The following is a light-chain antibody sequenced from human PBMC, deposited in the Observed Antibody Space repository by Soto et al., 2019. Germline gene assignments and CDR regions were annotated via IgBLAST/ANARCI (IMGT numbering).Light chain of an antibody. Sequence: QSALTQPASVSGSPGQSITISCTGTSSDVGGYNFVSWYQQHPGKAPKLMIYEVTYRPSGVSNRFSGSKSGSTASLTISGVRAEDEADYYCSSYTRRSTRVFGTGTKLTVL. V-gene: IGLV2-14*01. J-gene: IGLJ1*01. CDR2: EVT. CDR3: SSYTRRSTRV. CDR1: SSDVGGYNF.